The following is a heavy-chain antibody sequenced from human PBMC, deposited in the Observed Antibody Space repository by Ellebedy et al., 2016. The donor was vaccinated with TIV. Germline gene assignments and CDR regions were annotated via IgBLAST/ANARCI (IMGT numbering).Heavy chain of an antibody. CDR2: ISYDGSNK. V-gene: IGHV3-30-3*01. CDR3: ARPGAAIRPYYYYYMDV. D-gene: IGHD2-2*02. CDR1: GFTFSSYA. Sequence: GESLKISCAASGFTFSSYAMHWVRQAPGKGLEWVAVISYDGSNKYYADSVKGRFTISRDTSKNTLYLQMNSLRAEDTAVYYCARPGAAIRPYYYYYMDVWGKGTTVTVSS. J-gene: IGHJ6*03.